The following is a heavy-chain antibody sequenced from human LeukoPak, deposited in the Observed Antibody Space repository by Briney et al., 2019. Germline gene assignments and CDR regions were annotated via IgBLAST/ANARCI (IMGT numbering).Heavy chain of an antibody. D-gene: IGHD5-12*01. CDR2: IYYSGST. CDR1: GGSISSYY. V-gene: IGHV4-59*01. CDR3: ASFHSGYDGNYAFDI. J-gene: IGHJ3*02. Sequence: PSETLSLTCTVSGGSISSYYWSWIRQPPGKGLEWIGYIYYSGSTNYNSSLKSRVTISVDTSKNQFSLKLSSVTAADTAVYYCASFHSGYDGNYAFDIWGQGTMVTVSS.